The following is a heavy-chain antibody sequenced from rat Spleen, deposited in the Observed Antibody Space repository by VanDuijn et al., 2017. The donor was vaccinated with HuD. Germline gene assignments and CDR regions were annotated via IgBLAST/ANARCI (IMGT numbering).Heavy chain of an antibody. CDR2: ITNTGGST. Sequence: EVQLMESGGGLVQPGRSLKLSCVASGFTFNNYWMTWIRQAPGKGLEWVASITNTGGSTYYPDSVKGRFTISRDNAKSTLYVQLNSLRSEDTATYFCTRGVYYGYNAFVYWGQGTLVTVSS. CDR1: GFTFNNYW. V-gene: IGHV5-31*01. J-gene: IGHJ3*01. D-gene: IGHD1-9*01. CDR3: TRGVYYGYNAFVY.